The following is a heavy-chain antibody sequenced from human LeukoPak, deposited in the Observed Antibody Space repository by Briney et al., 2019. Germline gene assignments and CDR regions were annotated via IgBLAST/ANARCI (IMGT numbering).Heavy chain of an antibody. CDR2: INHSGST. V-gene: IGHV4-34*01. J-gene: IGHJ5*02. Sequence: PETLSLTCAVYGGSFSGYYWSWIRQPPGKGLEWIGEINHSGSTNYNPSLKSRVTISVDTSKNQFSLKLSSVTAADTAVYYCARGWRRGRFLEWLLSGWFDPWGQGTLVTVSS. D-gene: IGHD3-3*01. CDR1: GGSFSGYY. CDR3: ARGWRRGRFLEWLLSGWFDP.